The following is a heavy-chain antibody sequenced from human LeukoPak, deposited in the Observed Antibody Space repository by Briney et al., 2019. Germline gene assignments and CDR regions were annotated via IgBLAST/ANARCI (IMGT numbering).Heavy chain of an antibody. D-gene: IGHD3-10*01. CDR3: AREGWWVRGVIIPFDY. J-gene: IGHJ4*02. CDR2: INPNSGGT. CDR1: GYTFTGYY. Sequence: GASVKVSCKASGYTFTGYYMHWVRQAPGQGLEWMGRINPNSGGTNYAQKFQGRVTMTRDTSISTAYMELSRLRSDDTPVYYCAREGWWVRGVIIPFDYWGQGTLVTVSS. V-gene: IGHV1-2*06.